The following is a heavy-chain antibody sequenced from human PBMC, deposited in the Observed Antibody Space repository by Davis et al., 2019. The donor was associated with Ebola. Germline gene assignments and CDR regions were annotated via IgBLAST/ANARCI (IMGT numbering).Heavy chain of an antibody. Sequence: GGSLRLSCAASGFTFSSYAMHWVRQAPGKGLEWVAVISYDGSNKYYADSVKGRFTISRDNSKNTLYLQMNSLRAEDTAVYYCARGPQGYFFYWGQGILVTVSS. J-gene: IGHJ4*02. CDR1: GFTFSSYA. D-gene: IGHD3-22*01. CDR3: ARGPQGYFFY. V-gene: IGHV3-30-3*01. CDR2: ISYDGSNK.